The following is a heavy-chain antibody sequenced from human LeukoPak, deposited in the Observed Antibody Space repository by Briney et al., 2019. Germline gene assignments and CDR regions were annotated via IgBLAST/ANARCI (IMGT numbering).Heavy chain of an antibody. CDR1: GFTFSSYG. Sequence: GGSLRLSCAASGFTFSSYGMHWVRQAPGKGLEWVAVISYDGSNKYYADSVKGRFTISRDNSKNTLYLQMNSLRAEDTAVYYCARSIKYYYDSSGYGGGLDYWGQGTLVTVSS. CDR2: ISYDGSNK. J-gene: IGHJ4*02. D-gene: IGHD3-22*01. V-gene: IGHV3-30*03. CDR3: ARSIKYYYDSSGYGGGLDY.